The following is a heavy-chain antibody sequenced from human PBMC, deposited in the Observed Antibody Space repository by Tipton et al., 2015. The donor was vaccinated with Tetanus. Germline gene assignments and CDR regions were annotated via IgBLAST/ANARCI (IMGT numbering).Heavy chain of an antibody. J-gene: IGHJ5*02. Sequence: TLSLTCTVSGGSISSGDYYWSWIRQPPGKGLEWTGYIYYSGSTYYNPSLKSRVTISVDTSKNQFSLKLSSVTAADTAVYYCAREVRWFGELLGWFDPWGQGTLVTVSS. D-gene: IGHD3-10*01. CDR1: GGSISSGDYY. CDR2: IYYSGST. CDR3: AREVRWFGELLGWFDP. V-gene: IGHV4-30-4*01.